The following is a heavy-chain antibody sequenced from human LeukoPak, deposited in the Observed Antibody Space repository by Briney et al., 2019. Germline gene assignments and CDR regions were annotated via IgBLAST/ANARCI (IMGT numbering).Heavy chain of an antibody. J-gene: IGHJ4*02. D-gene: IGHD6-25*01. V-gene: IGHV3-15*01. CDR2: IKSKTDGGTT. CDR3: AKVLGSSGSTDFDY. CDR1: GFTFSNAW. Sequence: GGSLRLSCAASGFTFSNAWMSWVRQAPGKGLEWVGRIKSKTDGGTTDYTAPVKGRFTISRDNSKNTLYLQMNSLRAEDTAVYYCAKVLGSSGSTDFDYWGQGTLVIVSS.